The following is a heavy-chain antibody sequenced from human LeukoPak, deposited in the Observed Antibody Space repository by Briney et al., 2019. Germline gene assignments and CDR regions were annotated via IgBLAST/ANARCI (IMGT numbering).Heavy chain of an antibody. J-gene: IGHJ4*02. V-gene: IGHV1-2*02. CDR2: INPNSGGT. CDR1: GHTFTGYY. CDR3: ATALRDGYNYPFDY. Sequence: ASVKVSCKASGHTFTGYYMHWVRQAPGQGLEWMGWINPNSGGTNYAQKFQGRVTMTRDTSISTAYMELSRLRSEDTAVYYCATALRDGYNYPFDYWGQGTLVTVSS. D-gene: IGHD5-24*01.